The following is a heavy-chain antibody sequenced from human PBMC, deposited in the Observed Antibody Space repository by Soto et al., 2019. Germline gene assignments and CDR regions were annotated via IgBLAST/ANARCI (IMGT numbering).Heavy chain of an antibody. CDR1: CGSISSYY. CDR2: IYYSGST. V-gene: IGHV4-59*01. Sequence: PSETLSLTCTVSCGSISSYYWSWIRQPPGKGLEWIGYIYYSGSTNYNPSLKSRVTISVDTSKNQFSLKLSSVTAADTAVYYCARVATGYFDYWGQGTLVTV. J-gene: IGHJ4*02. CDR3: ARVATGYFDY. D-gene: IGHD5-12*01.